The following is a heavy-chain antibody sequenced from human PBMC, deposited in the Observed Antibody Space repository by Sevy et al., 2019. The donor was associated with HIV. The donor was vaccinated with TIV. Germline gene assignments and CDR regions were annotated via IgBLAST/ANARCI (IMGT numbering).Heavy chain of an antibody. V-gene: IGHV3-7*01. CDR2: IKQDGSEK. D-gene: IGHD3-10*01. CDR1: GFVFSSHW. Sequence: GGSLRLSCEASGFVFSSHWMTWVRQAPGKGLEWVANIKQDGSEKYYVDSVKGRFTISRDKARNSLYLRMNSLRVEDTAMCYCAGDYFWGQGSLVTVSS. CDR3: AGDYF. J-gene: IGHJ4*02.